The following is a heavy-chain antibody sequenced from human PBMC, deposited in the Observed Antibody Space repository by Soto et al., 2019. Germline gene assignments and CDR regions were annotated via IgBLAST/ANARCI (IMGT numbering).Heavy chain of an antibody. Sequence: GASVKVSCKASGYTFTSYYMHWVRQAPGQGLEWMGIINTSGGSTSYAQKFQGRVTMTRDTSTSTVYMELSSLRSEDTAVYYFATTYYYGSGSSQRDAFDIWGQGTMVTVSS. J-gene: IGHJ3*02. CDR1: GYTFTSYY. CDR3: ATTYYYGSGSSQRDAFDI. CDR2: INTSGGST. D-gene: IGHD3-10*01. V-gene: IGHV1-46*03.